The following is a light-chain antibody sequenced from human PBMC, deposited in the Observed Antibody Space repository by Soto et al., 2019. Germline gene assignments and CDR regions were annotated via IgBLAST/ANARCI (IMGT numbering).Light chain of an antibody. J-gene: IGKJ4*01. CDR1: HSVSKY. V-gene: IGKV3-11*01. Sequence: EIVLTQSPATLSLSPGDRATLSCRASHSVSKYLAWFQQRPGQVPRLLIFDASNRATGIPARFSGSGSGTDFTLTISSLEPEDFAVYFCQQRSDWPLTFGGGTKVEI. CDR3: QQRSDWPLT. CDR2: DAS.